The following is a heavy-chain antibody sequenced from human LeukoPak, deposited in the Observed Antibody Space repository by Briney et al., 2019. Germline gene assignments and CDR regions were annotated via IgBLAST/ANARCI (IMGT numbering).Heavy chain of an antibody. CDR3: ARNYNGMSC. CDR2: INNDGRST. D-gene: IGHD1-26*01. V-gene: IGHV3-74*01. CDR1: GLTFSNYG. J-gene: IGHJ4*02. Sequence: SGGSLRLSCGASGLTFSNYGIMWVRQAPGKGLVWVSYINNDGRSTTYADSVKGRFTISRDNAKNTLYLQMNSLRAEDTAMYYCARNYNGMSCWGQGTLVIVSS.